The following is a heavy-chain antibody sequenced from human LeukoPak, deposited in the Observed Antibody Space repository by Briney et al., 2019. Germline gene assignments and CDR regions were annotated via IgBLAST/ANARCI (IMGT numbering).Heavy chain of an antibody. D-gene: IGHD6-13*01. CDR2: ISNDANYK. Sequence: PGRSLRLSCAASGFTFSGYALHWVRQAPGKGLEWVAVISNDANYKHYADSVKGRFTISRDNSKNTLYLQMNSLRPEDTAVYYCAGGAGASGGRDYYSDHWGQGMPVAVSS. CDR3: AGGAGASGGRDYYSDH. CDR1: GFTFSGYA. J-gene: IGHJ4*02. V-gene: IGHV3-30*04.